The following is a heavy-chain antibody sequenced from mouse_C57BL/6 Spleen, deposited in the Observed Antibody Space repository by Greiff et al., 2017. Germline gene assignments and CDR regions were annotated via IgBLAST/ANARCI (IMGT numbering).Heavy chain of an antibody. CDR2: ISSGGDYI. D-gene: IGHD2-4*01. CDR1: GFTFSSYA. V-gene: IGHV5-9-1*02. Sequence: EVQVVESGEGLVKPGGSLKLSCAASGFTFSSYAMSWVRQTPEKRLEWVAYISSGGDYIYYADTVKGRFTISRDNARNTLYLQMSSLKSEDTAMYYCTRGYDYDEEDSWFAYWGQGTLVTVSA. CDR3: TRGYDYDEEDSWFAY. J-gene: IGHJ3*01.